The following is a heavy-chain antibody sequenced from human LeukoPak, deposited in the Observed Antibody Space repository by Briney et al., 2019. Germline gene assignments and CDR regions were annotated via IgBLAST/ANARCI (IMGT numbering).Heavy chain of an antibody. J-gene: IGHJ4*02. Sequence: PGGSLRLSCAASGFTFSSYAMSWVRQAPGKGLEWVSAISGSGGSTYYADSVKGRFTISRDNSKNTLYVQMNSLRAEDTAVYYCARGPPYYDFWSGYYDYWGQGTLVTVSS. CDR1: GFTFSSYA. CDR3: ARGPPYYDFWSGYYDY. D-gene: IGHD3-3*01. V-gene: IGHV3-23*01. CDR2: ISGSGGST.